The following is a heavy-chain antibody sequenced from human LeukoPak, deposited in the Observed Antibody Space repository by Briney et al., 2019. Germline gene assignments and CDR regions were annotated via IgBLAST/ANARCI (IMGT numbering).Heavy chain of an antibody. CDR1: GGSISSYY. J-gene: IGHJ6*03. CDR2: IYNSGST. V-gene: IGHV4-4*09. Sequence: SETLSLTCTVSGGSISSYYWSWIRQPPGKGLEWIGYIYNSGSTNYNPSLKSRVTISVDTSKNQFSLKLSSVPAADTAVYYCARLVVPAATYYYYYLDVWGKGTTVTVSS. CDR3: ARLVVPAATYYYYYLDV. D-gene: IGHD2-2*01.